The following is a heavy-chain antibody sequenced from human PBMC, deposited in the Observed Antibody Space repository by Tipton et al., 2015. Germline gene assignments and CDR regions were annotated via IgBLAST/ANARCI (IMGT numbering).Heavy chain of an antibody. CDR2: ISDSGGRT. Sequence: SLRLSCAASGFTFSNYAMSWVRQAPGKGLEWVSGISDSGGRTYYADSMKGRITISRDNSKNMLYLQINSLRVEDTAVYYCAKYVGADAAWGRGALVTVSS. J-gene: IGHJ5*02. CDR3: AKYVGADAA. V-gene: IGHV3-23*01. D-gene: IGHD1-26*01. CDR1: GFTFSNYA.